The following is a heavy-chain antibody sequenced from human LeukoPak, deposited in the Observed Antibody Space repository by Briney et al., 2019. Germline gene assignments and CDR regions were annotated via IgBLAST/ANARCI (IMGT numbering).Heavy chain of an antibody. J-gene: IGHJ1*01. CDR1: GYTFTGYY. CDR3: ARPMRGDGYNFQYFQH. V-gene: IGHV1-2*06. CDR2: INPNSGGT. Sequence: ASVKVSCKASGYTFTGYYMHWVRQAPGRGLEWMGRINPNSGGTNYAQKFQGRVTMTRDTSISTAYMELSRLRSDDTAVYYCARPMRGDGYNFQYFQHWGQGTLVTVSS. D-gene: IGHD5-24*01.